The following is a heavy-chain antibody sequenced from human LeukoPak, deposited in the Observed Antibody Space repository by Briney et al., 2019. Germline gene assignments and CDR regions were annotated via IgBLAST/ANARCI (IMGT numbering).Heavy chain of an antibody. CDR3: ARVITIFGVVREPFDY. J-gene: IGHJ4*02. CDR2: IYYSGST. CDR1: GGSIRSSSYY. Sequence: PSETLSLTCTVSGGSIRSSSYYWGWIRQPPGKGLEWIGSIYYSGSTYYNPSLKSRVTISVDTSKNQFSLKLSSVTAADTAVYYCARVITIFGVVREPFDYWGQGTLVTVSS. V-gene: IGHV4-39*07. D-gene: IGHD3-3*01.